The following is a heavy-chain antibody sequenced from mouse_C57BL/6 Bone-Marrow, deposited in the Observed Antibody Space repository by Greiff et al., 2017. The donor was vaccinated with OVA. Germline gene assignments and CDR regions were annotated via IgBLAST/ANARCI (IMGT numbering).Heavy chain of an antibody. CDR1: GYSFTGYY. J-gene: IGHJ3*01. V-gene: IGHV1-42*01. CDR3: VRGGYDYDWFAH. D-gene: IGHD2-4*01. CDR2: INPSTGGT. Sequence: VQLQQSGPELVKPGASVKISCKASGYSFTGYYMNWVKQSPEKSLEWIGEINPSTGGTTYNQKFKAKATLTVDKSSSTAYMQLKSLTSEDSAVYYCVRGGYDYDWFAHWGQGTLVTVSA.